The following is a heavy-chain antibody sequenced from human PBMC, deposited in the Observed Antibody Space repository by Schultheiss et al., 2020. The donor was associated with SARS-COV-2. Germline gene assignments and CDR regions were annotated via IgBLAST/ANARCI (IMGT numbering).Heavy chain of an antibody. Sequence: SETLSLTCTVSGGSISSGGYYWSWIRQPPGKGLEWIGEINHSGSTNYNPSLKSRVTISVDTSKNQFSLKLSSVTAADTAVYYCAKDGGYSSGWYSYWGQGTLVTVSS. D-gene: IGHD6-19*01. J-gene: IGHJ4*02. V-gene: IGHV4-39*07. CDR1: GGSISSGGYY. CDR3: AKDGGYSSGWYSY. CDR2: INHSGST.